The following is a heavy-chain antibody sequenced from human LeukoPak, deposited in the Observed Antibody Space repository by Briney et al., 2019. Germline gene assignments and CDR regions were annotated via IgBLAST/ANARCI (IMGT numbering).Heavy chain of an antibody. J-gene: IGHJ4*02. CDR1: GFTFSGSA. V-gene: IGHV3-73*01. CDR2: IRSKANSYAT. CDR3: RFVVVVAATGTAFDY. D-gene: IGHD2-15*01. Sequence: GGSLRLSCAASGFTFSGSAMHWVRQASGKGLEWVGRIRSKANSYATAYAASVKGRFTISRDDSKNTAYLQMNSLKTEDTAMYYCRFVVVVAATGTAFDYWGQGTLVTVSS.